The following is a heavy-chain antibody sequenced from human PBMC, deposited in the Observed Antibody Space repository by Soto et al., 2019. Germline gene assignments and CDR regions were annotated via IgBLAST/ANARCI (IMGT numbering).Heavy chain of an antibody. V-gene: IGHV1-69*01. J-gene: IGHJ4*02. Sequence: QVQLVQSGAEVKKPGSSVRVSCTASGGTLNSYTISWVRQAPGQGLEWMGGLIPVFGTTDYAQKFQGRVTITADQSTGTAYLDLFSLRSEDTDIYYCSISNSYGRGDFWGQGTLVTVSS. D-gene: IGHD4-17*01. CDR1: GGTLNSYT. CDR2: LIPVFGTT. CDR3: SISNSYGRGDF.